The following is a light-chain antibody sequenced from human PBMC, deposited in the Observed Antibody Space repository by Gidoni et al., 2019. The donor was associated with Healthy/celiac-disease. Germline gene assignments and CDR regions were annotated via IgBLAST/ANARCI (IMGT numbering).Light chain of an antibody. V-gene: IGKV4-1*01. CDR2: WAS. Sequence: DIVMTQSPDSLAVSLGERATINCKSSQSVLYSSNNKNYLAWYQQKPGQPPKLLIYWASTREPGVPDRFSGSGSATDFTLTISSLQAEDVAVYYCQQYFSTPLTFGGXTKVEIK. J-gene: IGKJ4*01. CDR3: QQYFSTPLT. CDR1: QSVLYSSNNKNY.